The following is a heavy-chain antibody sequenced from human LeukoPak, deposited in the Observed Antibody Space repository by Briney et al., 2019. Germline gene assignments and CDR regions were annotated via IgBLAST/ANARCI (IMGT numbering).Heavy chain of an antibody. CDR1: GFTFSSYW. J-gene: IGHJ4*02. V-gene: IGHV3-7*01. Sequence: HPGGSLRLSCAASGFTFSSYWMSWVRQAPGKGLEGVANIRQDGSEKYYVDSVKGRFTISRDNAKNSLYLQMNSLRAEDTAVYYCARAQRYGSYFDYWGQGTLVTVSS. CDR3: ARAQRYGSYFDY. CDR2: IRQDGSEK. D-gene: IGHD1-26*01.